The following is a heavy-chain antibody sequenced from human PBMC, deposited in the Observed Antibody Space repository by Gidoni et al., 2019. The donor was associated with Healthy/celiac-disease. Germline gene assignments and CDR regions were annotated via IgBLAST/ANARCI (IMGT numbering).Heavy chain of an antibody. V-gene: IGHV1-69*06. J-gene: IGHJ5*02. CDR3: ARVRGSSPNWFDP. CDR2: IIPIFGTA. CDR1: GATFSSYA. Sequence: QVQLVQSGAEVKKPGSSVKVSCKASGATFSSYAISWVRPGPGQGLEWMGGIIPIFGTANYAQKFQGRVTITADKSTSTAYMELSSLRSEDTAVYYCARVRGSSPNWFDPWGQGTLVTVSS. D-gene: IGHD1-26*01.